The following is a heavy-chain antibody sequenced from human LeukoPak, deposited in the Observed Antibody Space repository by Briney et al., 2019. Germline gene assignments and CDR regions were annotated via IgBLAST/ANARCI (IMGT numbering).Heavy chain of an antibody. V-gene: IGHV3-21*01. J-gene: IGHJ4*02. Sequence: GGSLRLSCAASGFTFSSYSMNWVRQAPGKGLKWVSSISSSSSYIYYADSVKGRFTISRDNARNSLYLQMNSLRAEDTAVYYCARGPYCGGDCYGRENFDYWGQGTLVTVS. CDR2: ISSSSSYI. CDR3: ARGPYCGGDCYGRENFDY. CDR1: GFTFSSYS. D-gene: IGHD2-21*02.